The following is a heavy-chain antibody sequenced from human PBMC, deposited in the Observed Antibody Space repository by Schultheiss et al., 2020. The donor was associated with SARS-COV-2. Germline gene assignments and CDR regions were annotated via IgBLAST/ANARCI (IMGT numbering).Heavy chain of an antibody. CDR2: ISAYNGNT. CDR1: GGTFSSYA. J-gene: IGHJ4*02. CDR3: ARDHSRFLEWLFQGVMYFDY. V-gene: IGHV1-18*01. D-gene: IGHD3-3*01. Sequence: ASVKVSCKASGGTFSSYAISWVRQAPGQGLEWMGWISAYNGNTNYAQKLQGRVTMTTDTSTSTAYMVLRSLRSDDTAVYYCARDHSRFLEWLFQGVMYFDYWGQGTLVTVSS.